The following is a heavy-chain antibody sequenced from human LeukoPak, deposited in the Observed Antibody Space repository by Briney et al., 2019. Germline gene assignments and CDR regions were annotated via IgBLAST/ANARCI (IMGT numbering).Heavy chain of an antibody. Sequence: GGSLRLSCAASGFTFSSYAMHWVRQAPGKGLEWVAVISYDGKNKHYADSVEGRFTISRDNSKNMQYLQMNSLRVEDTAVYYCARESLGSTTSCFGYWGQGTLVTVSS. CDR2: ISYDGKNK. V-gene: IGHV3-30*04. CDR1: GFTFSSYA. CDR3: ARESLGSTTSCFGY. D-gene: IGHD2-2*01. J-gene: IGHJ4*02.